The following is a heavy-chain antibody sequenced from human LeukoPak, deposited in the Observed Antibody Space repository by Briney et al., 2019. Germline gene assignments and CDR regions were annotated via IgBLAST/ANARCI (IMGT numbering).Heavy chain of an antibody. CDR3: ARDPRYFRFDP. D-gene: IGHD3-9*01. CDR2: ISSSSSYI. Sequence: GGSLRLSCAASGFTFSSYSMNWVRQAPGKGLEWVSSISSSSSYIYYADSVKGRFTISRDNAKKSLYLQMNSLRAEDTAVYYCARDPRYFRFDPWGQGTLVTVSS. J-gene: IGHJ5*02. CDR1: GFTFSSYS. V-gene: IGHV3-21*01.